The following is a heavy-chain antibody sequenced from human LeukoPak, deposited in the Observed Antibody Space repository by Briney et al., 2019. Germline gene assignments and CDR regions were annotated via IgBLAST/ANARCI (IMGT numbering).Heavy chain of an antibody. CDR2: ISYDGSNE. D-gene: IGHD2-2*01. Sequence: GGSLRLSCAASGFTFSSYAMHWVRQAPGKGLKWVAVISYDGSNEYYADSVKGRFTISRDNSKNTLYLQMNSLRAEDTAVYYCARDSGFRYCSSTSCYEYYFDYWGQGTLVTVSS. CDR3: ARDSGFRYCSSTSCYEYYFDY. CDR1: GFTFSSYA. V-gene: IGHV3-30*04. J-gene: IGHJ4*02.